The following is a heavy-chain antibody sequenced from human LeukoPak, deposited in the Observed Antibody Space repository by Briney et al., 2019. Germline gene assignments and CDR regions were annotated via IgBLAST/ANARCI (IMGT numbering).Heavy chain of an antibody. CDR2: ISYDGSNK. CDR3: AKDASSGGAHYYFDY. CDR1: GFTFSGYG. V-gene: IGHV3-30*18. D-gene: IGHD3-16*01. J-gene: IGHJ4*02. Sequence: GGSLRLSCAASGFTFSGYGMHWVRQAPGKGLEWVAVISYDGSNKYYEDSVKGRLTISRDNSKSTLYLQMNSLRTEDTAVYYCAKDASSGGAHYYFDYWGQGTLVTVSS.